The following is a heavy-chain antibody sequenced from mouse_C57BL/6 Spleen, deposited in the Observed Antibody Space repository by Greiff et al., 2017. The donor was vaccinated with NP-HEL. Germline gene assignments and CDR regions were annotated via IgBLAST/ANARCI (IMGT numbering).Heavy chain of an antibody. Sequence: EVQLVESGPGLVKPSQSLSLTCSVTGYSITSGYYWNWIRQFPGNKLEWMGYISYDGSNNYNPSLKNRISITRDTSKNQFFLKLNSVTTEDTATYYCAREGDYYYGSSYSWYFDVWGTGTTVTVSS. CDR2: ISYDGSN. CDR3: AREGDYYYGSSYSWYFDV. CDR1: GYSITSGYY. V-gene: IGHV3-6*01. J-gene: IGHJ1*03. D-gene: IGHD1-1*01.